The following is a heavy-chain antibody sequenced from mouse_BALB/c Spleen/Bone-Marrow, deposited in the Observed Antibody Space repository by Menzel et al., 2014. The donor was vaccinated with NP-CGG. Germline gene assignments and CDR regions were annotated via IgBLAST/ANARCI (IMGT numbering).Heavy chain of an antibody. CDR2: IHPNSANT. CDR3: ANLGRYAMDY. Sequence: VQLQQSGSVLVRPGASVKLSCKTSGYTFTSSWMHWAKQRPGQGLEWIGEIHPNSANTNYNEKFKGKATLTVDTSSSTAYMQLSSLTSEDTAVYFCANLGRYAMDYWGQGTLVTVSS. J-gene: IGHJ4*01. D-gene: IGHD3-1*01. CDR1: GYTFTSSW. V-gene: IGHV1S130*01.